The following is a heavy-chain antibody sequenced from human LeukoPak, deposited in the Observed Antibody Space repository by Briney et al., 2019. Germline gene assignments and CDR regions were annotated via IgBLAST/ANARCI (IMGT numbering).Heavy chain of an antibody. V-gene: IGHV3-23*01. D-gene: IGHD6-19*01. CDR3: AKTNKYAGSSGWRNWFDP. CDR1: GFTFSSYA. Sequence: PGGSLRLSCAATGFTFSSYAMGWVRQAPGKGLEWVSAIDKNGVTTYYADSVRGRFTISRDNSKNTLYLQMNSLRAEDTAVYYCAKTNKYAGSSGWRNWFDPWGRGTLVTVSS. CDR2: IDKNGVTT. J-gene: IGHJ5*02.